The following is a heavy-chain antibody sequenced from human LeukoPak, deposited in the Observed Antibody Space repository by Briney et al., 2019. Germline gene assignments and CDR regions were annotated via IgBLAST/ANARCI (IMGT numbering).Heavy chain of an antibody. CDR2: INGDGSRT. J-gene: IGHJ6*02. Sequence: PGRSLTLAFAPSALPFRSYWAHCGRQVPGKGLVWVSHINGDGSRTTYADSVKGRFTISRDNAENTLYLQTKTLRAEDTAVYYCGRDVGYGMDVWGQGTTVTVSS. D-gene: IGHD2-15*01. V-gene: IGHV3-74*01. CDR3: GRDVGYGMDV. CDR1: ALPFRSYW.